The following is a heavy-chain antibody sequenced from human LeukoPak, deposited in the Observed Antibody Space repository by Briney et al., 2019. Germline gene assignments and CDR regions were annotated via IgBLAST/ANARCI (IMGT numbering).Heavy chain of an antibody. CDR2: IYHSGST. V-gene: IGHV4-38-2*02. D-gene: IGHD6-19*01. Sequence: SGTLSLTCTVSGGSISSYYWSWIRQPPGKGLEWIGSIYHSGSTYYNPSLKSRVTISVDTSKNQFSLKLSSVTAADTAVYYCARDHSGWYSDDSWGQGTLVTVSS. J-gene: IGHJ4*02. CDR3: ARDHSGWYSDDS. CDR1: GGSISSYY.